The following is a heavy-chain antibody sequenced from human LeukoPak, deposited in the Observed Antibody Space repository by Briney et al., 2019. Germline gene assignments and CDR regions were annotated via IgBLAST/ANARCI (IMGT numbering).Heavy chain of an antibody. J-gene: IGHJ4*02. D-gene: IGHD6-6*01. Sequence: ASVKVSCKASGYTFTSYDINWVRQAPGQGLEWIGIINPSGGSTSYAQKFQGRVTMTRDTSTSTVYMELSSLRSEDTAVYYCARYSSSYTAKFDYWGQGTLVTVSS. CDR3: ARYSSSYTAKFDY. CDR1: GYTFTSYD. V-gene: IGHV1-46*01. CDR2: INPSGGST.